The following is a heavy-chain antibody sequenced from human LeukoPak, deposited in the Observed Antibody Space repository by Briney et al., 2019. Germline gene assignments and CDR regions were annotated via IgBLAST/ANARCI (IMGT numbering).Heavy chain of an antibody. CDR1: VFTVSSNY. CDR2: IYSGDST. Sequence: PGGSLRLSCAASVFTVSSNYMSWVRQAPGKGLEWVSVIYSGDSTYYADSVKGRFTISRDNSKNTLYLQMNSLRAEDTAVYYCASTGGGVRGMFDYWGQGTLVTVSS. J-gene: IGHJ4*02. D-gene: IGHD2-8*02. V-gene: IGHV3-66*02. CDR3: ASTGGGVRGMFDY.